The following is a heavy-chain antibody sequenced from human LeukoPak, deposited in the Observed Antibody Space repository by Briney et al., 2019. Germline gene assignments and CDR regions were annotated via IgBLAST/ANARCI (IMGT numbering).Heavy chain of an antibody. CDR2: INSDGSST. D-gene: IGHD6-19*01. J-gene: IGHJ4*02. Sequence: PGGSLRLSCAASGFTFSSYRMHWVRHAPGKGLVWVSRINSDGSSTSYADSVKGRFTISRDNAKNTLYLQMNSLRAEDTAVYYCARGGYSSGWYLYDYWGQGTLVTVSS. V-gene: IGHV3-74*01. CDR1: GFTFSSYR. CDR3: ARGGYSSGWYLYDY.